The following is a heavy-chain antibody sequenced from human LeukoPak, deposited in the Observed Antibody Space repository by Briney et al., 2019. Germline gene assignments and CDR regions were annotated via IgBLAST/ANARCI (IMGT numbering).Heavy chain of an antibody. CDR3: ARRDSPFDL. V-gene: IGHV4-59*01. Sequence: SETLSLTCTVSGGSISSYYWSWIRQPPGKGLEWIGYIYYSGSTYYNPSLKSRVTISVDTSKKQFSLKVRSVTAADTAVYYCARRDSPFDLWGRGTLVTVS. D-gene: IGHD3-22*01. CDR2: IYYSGST. J-gene: IGHJ2*01. CDR1: GGSISSYY.